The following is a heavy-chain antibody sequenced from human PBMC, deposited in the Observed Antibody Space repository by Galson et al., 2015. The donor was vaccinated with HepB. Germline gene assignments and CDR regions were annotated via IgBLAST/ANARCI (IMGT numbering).Heavy chain of an antibody. V-gene: IGHV3-33*01. D-gene: IGHD5-12*01. J-gene: IGHJ6*02. CDR3: ARDAVYSGYDWGRYGLDV. CDR2: IWFDGSNE. CDR1: GYSYSNYG. Sequence: SLRLSCAASGYSYSNYGMHWVRQAPGKGLEWVAVIWFDGSNEYYADSVEEPSTRSRRCFHSVISTEHRDNSKNTLNLQMNSLRAEDTAVYYCARDAVYSGYDWGRYGLDVWGQGTTVTVS.